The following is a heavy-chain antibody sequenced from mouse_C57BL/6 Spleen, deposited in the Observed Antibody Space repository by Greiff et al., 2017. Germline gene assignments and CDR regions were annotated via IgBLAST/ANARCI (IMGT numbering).Heavy chain of an antibody. D-gene: IGHD2-1*01. CDR2: IDPSDSYT. J-gene: IGHJ3*01. CDR1: GYTFTSYW. Sequence: QVQLQQPGAELVMPGASVKLSCKASGYTFTSYWMHWVKQRPGQGLEWIGEIDPSDSYTNYNQKFKGKSTLTVDKSSSTAYMQLSSLTSEDSAVXYCARSSKTGNYDAWFAYWGQGTLVTVSA. V-gene: IGHV1-69*01. CDR3: ARSSKTGNYDAWFAY.